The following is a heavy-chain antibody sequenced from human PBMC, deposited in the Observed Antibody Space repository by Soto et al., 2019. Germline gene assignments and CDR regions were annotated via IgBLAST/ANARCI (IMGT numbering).Heavy chain of an antibody. V-gene: IGHV4-59*01. D-gene: IGHD3-3*01. Sequence: SETLSLTCAVSSGSMSGYYWNWIRQPPGKGLEWIGYIYYSGSTNYNPSLKSRVTISVDTSKNQFSLKLSSVTAADTAVYYCARAGDYDFWSGYSNDAFDIWGQGTMVTVSS. CDR3: ARAGDYDFWSGYSNDAFDI. J-gene: IGHJ3*02. CDR2: IYYSGST. CDR1: SGSMSGYY.